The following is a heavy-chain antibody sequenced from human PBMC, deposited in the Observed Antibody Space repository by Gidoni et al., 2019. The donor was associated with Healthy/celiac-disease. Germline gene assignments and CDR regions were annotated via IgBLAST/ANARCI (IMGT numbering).Heavy chain of an antibody. CDR1: GVTFSSYA. CDR2: ISGSGGST. Sequence: EVQLLESGGGLVQPGGSLRLSCAASGVTFSSYAMSWVRQAPGKGLEWVSAISGSGGSTYYADSVKGRFTISRDKSKNTLYLQMNSLRAEDTAVYYCAKEMGTVWFGELFPLDYWGQGTLVTVSS. D-gene: IGHD3-10*01. V-gene: IGHV3-23*01. J-gene: IGHJ4*02. CDR3: AKEMGTVWFGELFPLDY.